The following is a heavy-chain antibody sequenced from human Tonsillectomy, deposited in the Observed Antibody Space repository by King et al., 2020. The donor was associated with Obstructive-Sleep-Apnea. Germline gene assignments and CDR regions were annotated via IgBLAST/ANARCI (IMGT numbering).Heavy chain of an antibody. Sequence: VQLVESGGGLVQPGGSVRLFCGASGFTFSSYWMTWVRQAPGKGLEWVANIKQDGSVKNYEDSVKGRFTISRDNAKKSVFLQMNSLTAEDTAVYYCAREYWGPDYWGQGTLVTVSS. CDR2: IKQDGSVK. CDR3: AREYWGPDY. D-gene: IGHD3-16*01. J-gene: IGHJ4*02. V-gene: IGHV3-7*01. CDR1: GFTFSSYW.